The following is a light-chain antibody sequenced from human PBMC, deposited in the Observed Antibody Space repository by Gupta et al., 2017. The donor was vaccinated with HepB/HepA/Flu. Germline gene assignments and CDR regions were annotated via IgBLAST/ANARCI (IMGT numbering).Light chain of an antibody. CDR3: AAWDDSLIGRV. J-gene: IGLJ3*02. CDR2: RNN. Sequence: QSVLTQPPSASGTPGQRVTISCSGSSSNIGSNTVNWYQQLPGTAPKLLIYRNNQRPSGVPDRFSGSKSGTSASLDIRGLQSEDEADYYWAAWDDSLIGRVFGGGTKLTVL. V-gene: IGLV1-44*01. CDR1: SSNIGSNT.